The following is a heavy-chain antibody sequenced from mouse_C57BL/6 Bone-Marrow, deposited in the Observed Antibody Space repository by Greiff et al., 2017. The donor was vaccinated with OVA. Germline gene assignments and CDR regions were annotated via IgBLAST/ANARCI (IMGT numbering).Heavy chain of an antibody. Sequence: VKLVESGPGLVAPSQSLSITCTVSGFSLTSYAISWVRQPPGKGLEWLGVIWTGGGTNYNSALKSRLSISKDNSKSQVFLKMNSLQTDDTARYYCARNYPPGDRYAMDYWGQGTSVTVSS. V-gene: IGHV2-9-1*01. CDR2: IWTGGGT. J-gene: IGHJ4*01. CDR3: ARNYPPGDRYAMDY. CDR1: GFSLTSYA. D-gene: IGHD3-3*01.